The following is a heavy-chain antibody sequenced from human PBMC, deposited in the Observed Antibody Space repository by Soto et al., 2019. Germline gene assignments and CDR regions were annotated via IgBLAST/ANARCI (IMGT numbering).Heavy chain of an antibody. CDR2: ISSSSSTI. J-gene: IGHJ4*02. CDR1: GFTFSSYS. D-gene: IGHD5-12*01. V-gene: IGHV3-48*01. CDR3: ASRSSEWLLFAS. Sequence: EVQLVESGGGLVQPGGSLRLSCAASGFTFSSYSMNWVRQAPGKGLEWVSYISSSSSTIYYADSVKGRFTISRDNAKNSLHRQMSGGGAGDTAVYCCASRSSEWLLFASWGQGTLVTVSS.